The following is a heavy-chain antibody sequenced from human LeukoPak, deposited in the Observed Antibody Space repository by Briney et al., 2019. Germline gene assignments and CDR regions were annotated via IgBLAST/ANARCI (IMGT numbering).Heavy chain of an antibody. D-gene: IGHD3-22*01. CDR1: GFTFSSYW. CDR3: ARDLRYYDSSGYYHY. Sequence: GGSLRLSCAASGFTFSSYWMSWVRQAPGKGLEWVANIKQDGSEKYYVDSVKGRFTISRDNAKNSLYLQMNSLRAEDTAVYYCARDLRYYDSSGYYHYWGQGTLVTVSS. V-gene: IGHV3-7*03. J-gene: IGHJ4*02. CDR2: IKQDGSEK.